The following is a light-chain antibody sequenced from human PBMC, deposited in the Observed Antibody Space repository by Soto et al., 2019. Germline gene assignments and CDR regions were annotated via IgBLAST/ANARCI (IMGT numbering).Light chain of an antibody. CDR1: SSDVGGYNS. CDR2: DVS. V-gene: IGLV2-14*01. Sequence: HSVLTQPASVSGCPGQSITICCTGASSDVGGYNSVSWYQQHPGKAPQLMIYDVSYRPSGVSDRFSGSKSGNTASLTVSGLRAEDEADYYCSSYASTATRVFGGGTKVTVL. CDR3: SSYASTATRV. J-gene: IGLJ3*02.